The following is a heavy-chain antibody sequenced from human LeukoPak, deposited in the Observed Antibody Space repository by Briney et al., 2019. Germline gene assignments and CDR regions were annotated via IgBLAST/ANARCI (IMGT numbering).Heavy chain of an antibody. J-gene: IGHJ4*02. D-gene: IGHD3-22*01. CDR1: GYTFTGYY. CDR2: INPNSGGT. CDR3: ARVSYYYDSSGYYGY. Sequence: ASVTVSCKASGYTFTGYYMHWVRQAPGQGLEWMGWINPNSGGTNYAQKFQGRVTMTRDTSISTAYMELSRLRSDDTAVYYCARVSYYYDSSGYYGYWGREPWSPSPQ. V-gene: IGHV1-2*02.